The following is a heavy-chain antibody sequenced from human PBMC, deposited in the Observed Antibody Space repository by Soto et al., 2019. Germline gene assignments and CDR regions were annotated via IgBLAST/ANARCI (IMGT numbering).Heavy chain of an antibody. Sequence: PGGSLRLSCAASGFPFSGYALTWVLQAQENRLEWVSATSGSGDRTYYADSVKGRFTISRDSSKNTLFLQMICLRVEDTAVYYCAKDWSTSYCDIPSCYYSNYYYYMDVWGRGTTVTVSS. CDR1: GFPFSGYA. D-gene: IGHD2-2*01. V-gene: IGHV3-23*01. CDR2: TSGSGDRT. J-gene: IGHJ6*03. CDR3: AKDWSTSYCDIPSCYYSNYYYYMDV.